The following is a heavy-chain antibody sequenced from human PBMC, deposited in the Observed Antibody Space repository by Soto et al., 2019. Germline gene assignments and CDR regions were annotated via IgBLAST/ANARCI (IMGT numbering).Heavy chain of an antibody. D-gene: IGHD2-21*02. J-gene: IGHJ4*02. CDR1: GFTFGSYW. CDR2: IKPDGSAT. V-gene: IGHV3-7*01. CDR3: ARAGYCGPGCYYYFDY. Sequence: EVQLVESGGGLVQPGGSLRLSCAVSGFTFGSYWMNWVRLIPGKGLEWVAYIKPDGSATYYVDSVKGRFTISRDNAKNSLDLQMNSLRVEDTSVYYWARAGYCGPGCYYYFDYWGQGTLVTVSS.